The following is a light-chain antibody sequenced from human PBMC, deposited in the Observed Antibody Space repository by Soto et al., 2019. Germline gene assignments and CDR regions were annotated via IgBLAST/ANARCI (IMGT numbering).Light chain of an antibody. CDR1: QSVPGNY. CDR2: VAS. CDR3: HQYTSPPWM. V-gene: IGKV3-20*01. J-gene: IGKJ1*01. Sequence: EIVLTQSPGTLSLTPGERATLSCRASQSVPGNYLAWLQHKPGQAPRLLIYVASNRATDTPARYRGSVSGTDSTLPITSRELEYFTVYYYHQYTSPPWMLGQGTRLELK.